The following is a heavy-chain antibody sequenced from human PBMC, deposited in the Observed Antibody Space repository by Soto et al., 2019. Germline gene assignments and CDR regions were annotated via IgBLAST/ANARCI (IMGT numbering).Heavy chain of an antibody. V-gene: IGHV1-18*01. CDR1: GYTFTGYG. CDR3: ARGVVVVAAAMFRYFDL. Sequence: QVQLVQSGTEVKKPGASVKVSCRASGYTFTGYGISWVRQAPGQGLEWMGWISTNTGNTKYAQKLQGRVTMTKDTSTNSVFTELRSLRSDDTAVYYCARGVVVVAAAMFRYFDLWGRGTLVTVSS. J-gene: IGHJ2*01. CDR2: ISTNTGNT. D-gene: IGHD2-2*01.